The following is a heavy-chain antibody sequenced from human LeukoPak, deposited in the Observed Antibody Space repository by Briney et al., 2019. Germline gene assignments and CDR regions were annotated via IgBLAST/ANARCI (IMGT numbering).Heavy chain of an antibody. D-gene: IGHD3-22*01. CDR2: IYTSGST. CDR3: AREGGYYYDSSGYSPFDY. CDR1: GGSISSGSYY. Sequence: SETLSLTCTVSGGSISSGSYYWSWIRQPAGKGLEWIGRIYTSGSTNYNPSLKSRVTISVDTSKNQFSLKLSSVTAADTAVYYCAREGGYYYDSSGYSPFDYWGQGTLVTVSS. V-gene: IGHV4-61*02. J-gene: IGHJ4*02.